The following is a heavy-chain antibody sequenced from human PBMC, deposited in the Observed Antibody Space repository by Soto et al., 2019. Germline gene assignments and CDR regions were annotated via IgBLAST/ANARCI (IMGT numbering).Heavy chain of an antibody. CDR2: TYYGSKWYN. V-gene: IGHV6-1*01. CDR1: GDSVASNSAA. Sequence: PSPTLSLTCAISGDSVASNSAAWNWIRQSPSRGLEWLGRTYYGSKWYNDYAVSVKSRITINPDTSKNQFSLQLNSVTPEDTAVYYSASAEYSSPPPDFEYCGQGTLVTVSS. CDR3: ASAEYSSPPPDFEY. D-gene: IGHD6-6*01. J-gene: IGHJ4*02.